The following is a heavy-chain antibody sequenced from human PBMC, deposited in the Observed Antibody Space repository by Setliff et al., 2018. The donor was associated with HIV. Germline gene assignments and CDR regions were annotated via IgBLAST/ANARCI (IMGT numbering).Heavy chain of an antibody. CDR2: MNPNSGRA. Sequence: ASVKVSCKASGYTFTNYDINWVRQSPGQGLEWLGWMNPNSGRAGSAQMFQGRLTMTRDTSTSTAYMELSSLTSDDTAIYYCARGRLSWSPDFWGQGNTVTVSS. CDR1: GYTFTNYD. J-gene: IGHJ6*02. V-gene: IGHV1-8*02. CDR3: ARGRLSWSPDF.